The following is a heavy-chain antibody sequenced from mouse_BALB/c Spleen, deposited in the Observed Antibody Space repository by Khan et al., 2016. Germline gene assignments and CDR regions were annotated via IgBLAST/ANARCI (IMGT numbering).Heavy chain of an antibody. CDR1: GYTFTNYV. CDR3: ARWTLITTRRTRHYDAMDY. D-gene: IGHD2-4*01. CDR2: INPYNDGT. Sequence: EVQLQESGPELVKPGASVKMSCKASGYTFTNYVMHWVKQKPGQGLEWIGYINPYNDGTKYNEKFKGKATLTSDKSSSTAYMELSSLTSEDSAVYYCARWTLITTRRTRHYDAMDYWGQGTSVTVSS. J-gene: IGHJ4*01. V-gene: IGHV1S136*01.